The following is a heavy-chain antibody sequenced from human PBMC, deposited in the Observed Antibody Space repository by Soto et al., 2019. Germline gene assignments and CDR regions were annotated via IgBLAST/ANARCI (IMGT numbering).Heavy chain of an antibody. CDR3: SWIRQPSVKGLEWIGYIYHSGSANYNPSLKSRVTILVDTSKNQFSLKLSSVTAADTALYYCARVSPMVRGVTNYDY. Sequence: ASVKVSCKAPAHSFTGYGFNWVRQAPGRGLEWMGWISTYNGNANYAQSLQGRVTLTTDISTSTAYMELRSLTSDDTAIYFCSWIRQPSVKGLEWIGYIYHSGSANYNPSLKSRVTILVDTSKNQFSLKLSSVTAADTALYYCARVSPMVRGVTNYDYWGQG. V-gene: IGHV1-18*01. D-gene: IGHD1-26*01. CDR1: AHSFTGYG. J-gene: IGHJ4*02. CDR2: ISTYNGNA.